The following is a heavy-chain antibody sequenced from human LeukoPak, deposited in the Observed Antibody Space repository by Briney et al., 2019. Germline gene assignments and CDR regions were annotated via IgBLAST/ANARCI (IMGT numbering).Heavy chain of an antibody. CDR3: ARPHDSSGYQQYYYYMDV. D-gene: IGHD3-22*01. CDR2: INHSGGT. J-gene: IGHJ6*03. V-gene: IGHV4-34*01. Sequence: SETLSLTCAVYGGSFSGYYWSWIRQPPGKGLEWIGEINHSGGTNYNPSLKSRVTISVDTSKNQFSLKPSSVTAADTAVYYCARPHDSSGYQQYYYYMDVWGKGTTVTVSS. CDR1: GGSFSGYY.